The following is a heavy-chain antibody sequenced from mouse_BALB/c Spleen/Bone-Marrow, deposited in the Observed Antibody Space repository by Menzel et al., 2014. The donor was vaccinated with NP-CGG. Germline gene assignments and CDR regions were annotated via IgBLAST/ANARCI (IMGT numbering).Heavy chain of an antibody. CDR2: IDPANGNT. J-gene: IGHJ4*01. D-gene: IGHD1-2*01. CDR1: GFNVKDTY. V-gene: IGHV14-3*02. Sequence: EVKVVESGAELVKPGASVKLSCTASGFNVKDTYMQWVKQRPEQGLEWIGRIDPANGNTQYDPTFQGKATITTDTSSNTAYLQLSSLTSEDTAVYYCTREGHYYGSDVLDYWGQGTSVTVSS. CDR3: TREGHYYGSDVLDY.